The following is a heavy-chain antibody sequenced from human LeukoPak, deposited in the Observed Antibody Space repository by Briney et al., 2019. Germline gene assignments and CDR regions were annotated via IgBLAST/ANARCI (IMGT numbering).Heavy chain of an antibody. J-gene: IGHJ4*02. Sequence: PGGSLRLSCAASGFTFSDYYMSWVRQAPGKGLEWVSYISSSGSTIYYADSVKGRFTISRDNAKNSLYLQMNSLRAEDTAVYYCARVNWALRTVDYWGQGTLVTVSS. CDR1: GFTFSDYY. D-gene: IGHD5-12*01. CDR3: ARVNWALRTVDY. CDR2: ISSSGSTI. V-gene: IGHV3-11*04.